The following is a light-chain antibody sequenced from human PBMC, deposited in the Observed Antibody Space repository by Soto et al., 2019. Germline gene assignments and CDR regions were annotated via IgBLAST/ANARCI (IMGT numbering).Light chain of an antibody. CDR3: QHYAGSPRT. CDR2: GAS. Sequence: EIVLTQSPGTLSLSPGESATLSCRASQSVTYTYLAWYQQKPGQAPRLLIYGASSRATGIPARFSGSGSGTDFTLTISRLEPEDFAVYFCQHYAGSPRTFGQGTKVEIK. J-gene: IGKJ1*01. CDR1: QSVTYTY. V-gene: IGKV3-20*01.